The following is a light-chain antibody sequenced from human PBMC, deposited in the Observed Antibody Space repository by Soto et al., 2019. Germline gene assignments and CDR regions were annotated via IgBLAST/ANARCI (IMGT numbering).Light chain of an antibody. CDR3: CSYAGSTVFDV. V-gene: IGLV2-11*01. CDR1: SSDIGAYNF. CDR2: AVR. Sequence: QSALTQPRSVSGSRGQTVTISCTGSSSDIGAYNFVSWYQQFAGQAPKLLIFAVRKRPAGVPARFSASKSGNTASLTISGLDAEDEADYYCCSYAGSTVFDVFGTGTKVTVL. J-gene: IGLJ1*01.